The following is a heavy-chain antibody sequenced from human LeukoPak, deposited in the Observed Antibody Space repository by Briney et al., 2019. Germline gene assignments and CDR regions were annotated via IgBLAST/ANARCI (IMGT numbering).Heavy chain of an antibody. CDR3: ARVGGIAVNWFDP. CDR1: GGSISGSNW. V-gene: IGHV4-4*02. CDR2: IYHSGST. Sequence: SGTLSLTCAVSGGSISGSNWWSWVRQPPGKGLEWIGEIYHSGSTNYNPSLKSRVTISVDKSKNQFSLKLSSVTAADTAVYYCARVGGIAVNWFDPWGQGTLVTVSS. J-gene: IGHJ5*02. D-gene: IGHD6-19*01.